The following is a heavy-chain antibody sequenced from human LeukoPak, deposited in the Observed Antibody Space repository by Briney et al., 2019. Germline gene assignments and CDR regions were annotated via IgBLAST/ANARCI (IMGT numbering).Heavy chain of an antibody. J-gene: IGHJ4*02. V-gene: IGHV3-64D*06. CDR3: VKVLAPNSSGYYPFDY. Sequence: GGSLRLSCSASGFTFSSYAMHWVRQAPGKGLEYVSAISSNGGSTYYADSVKGRFTTSRDNSKNTLYLQMSSLRAEDTAVYYCVKVLAPNSSGYYPFDYWGQGTLVTVSS. CDR1: GFTFSSYA. D-gene: IGHD3-22*01. CDR2: ISSNGGST.